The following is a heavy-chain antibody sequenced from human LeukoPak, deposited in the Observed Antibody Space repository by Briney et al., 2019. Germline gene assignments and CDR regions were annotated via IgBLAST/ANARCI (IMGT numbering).Heavy chain of an antibody. D-gene: IGHD2-2*01. CDR1: GFTFSSYS. CDR2: ISSSSSHI. V-gene: IGHV3-21*01. J-gene: IGHJ3*02. CDR3: ARSSCYPCAFDI. Sequence: GGSLRLSCAASGFTFSSYSMNWVRQAPGKGLEWVSSISSSSSHIYYADSVKGRFTISRDNAKNSLYLQMNSLRAEDTAVYYCARSSCYPCAFDIWGQGTMVTVSS.